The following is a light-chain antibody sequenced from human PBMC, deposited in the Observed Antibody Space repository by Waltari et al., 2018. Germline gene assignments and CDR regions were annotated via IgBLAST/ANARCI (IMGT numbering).Light chain of an antibody. CDR2: GAS. CDR3: HQYYNGPQT. V-gene: IGKV3-15*01. J-gene: IGKJ1*01. CDR1: QSVSSN. Sequence: ETVMTQSPATLSVSPGERATPSCRASQSVSSNLAWYQQKPGQPPRLLIYGASTRATGIPGRFSGSGSGTEFTLTISSLQSEDFAVYYCHQYYNGPQTFGQGTKVEIK.